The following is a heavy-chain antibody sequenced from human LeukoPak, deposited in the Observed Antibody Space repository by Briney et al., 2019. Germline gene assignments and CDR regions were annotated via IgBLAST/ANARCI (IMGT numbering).Heavy chain of an antibody. Sequence: SETLSLTCAVYGGSFSGYYWSWIRQPPGKGLEWIGVINHSGSTNYNPSLKSRVTISVDTSKNQFSLKLSSVTAADTAVYYCARGGGYLGNLDYWGQGTLVTVSS. J-gene: IGHJ4*02. CDR1: GGSFSGYY. V-gene: IGHV4-34*01. D-gene: IGHD3-22*01. CDR2: INHSGST. CDR3: ARGGGYLGNLDY.